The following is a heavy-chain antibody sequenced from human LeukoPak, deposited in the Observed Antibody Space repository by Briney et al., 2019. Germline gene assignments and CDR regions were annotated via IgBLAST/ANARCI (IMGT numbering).Heavy chain of an antibody. V-gene: IGHV4-59*01. CDR2: IYYSGST. CDR3: AREQLGAFDI. J-gene: IGHJ3*02. CDR1: GGSISSYY. Sequence: SETLSLTCTVSGGSISSYYWSWLRQPPGKGLEWIGYIYYSGSTNYNPSLKSRVTISVDTSKNQFSLKLSSVTAADTAVYYCAREQLGAFDIWGQGTMVTVSS. D-gene: IGHD6-6*01.